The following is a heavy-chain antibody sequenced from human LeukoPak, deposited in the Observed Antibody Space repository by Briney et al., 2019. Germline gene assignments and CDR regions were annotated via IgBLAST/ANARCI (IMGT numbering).Heavy chain of an antibody. CDR2: IYYSGST. CDR1: GGSISSGDYY. J-gene: IGHJ5*02. CDR3: ARVGIAVAGTIVWFDP. D-gene: IGHD6-19*01. V-gene: IGHV4-30-4*01. Sequence: PSETLSLTCTVSGGSISSGDYYWSWIRQPPGKGLEWIGYIYYSGSTYYNPSLKSRVTISVDTSKNQFSLKLSSETAADTAVYYCARVGIAVAGTIVWFDPWGQGTLVTVSS.